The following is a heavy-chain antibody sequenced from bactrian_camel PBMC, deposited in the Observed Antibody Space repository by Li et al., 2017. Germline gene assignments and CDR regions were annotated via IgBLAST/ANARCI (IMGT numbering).Heavy chain of an antibody. D-gene: IGHD3*01. CDR2: IDSDSITT. CDR1: GYTIRRYA. Sequence: VQLVESGGGSVQAGGSLRLSCAASGYTIRRYAVAWFRQAPGEEREGVAAIDSDSITTVYADSVKGRFTISKDNAKNTLYLQMNSLKPEDTAIYYCAADQYFRVPSSGYLLAPPSLFSRWGQGTQVTVS. CDR3: AADQYFRVPSSGYLLAPPSLFSR. J-gene: IGHJ4*01. V-gene: IGHV3S31*01.